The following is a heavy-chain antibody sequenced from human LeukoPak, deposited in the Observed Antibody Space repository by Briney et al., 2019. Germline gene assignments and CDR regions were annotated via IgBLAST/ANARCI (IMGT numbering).Heavy chain of an antibody. CDR1: GGPISSYY. V-gene: IGHV4-59*01. CDR3: ARIFWSGSQALYYFDY. CDR2: IYYSGST. J-gene: IGHJ4*02. Sequence: PSETLSLTCTVSGGPISSYYWSWIRQPPGKGLEWIGYIYYSGSTNYNPSLKSRVTISVDTSKNQFSLKLSSVAAADTAVYYCARIFWSGSQALYYFDYWGQGTLVTVSS. D-gene: IGHD3-3*01.